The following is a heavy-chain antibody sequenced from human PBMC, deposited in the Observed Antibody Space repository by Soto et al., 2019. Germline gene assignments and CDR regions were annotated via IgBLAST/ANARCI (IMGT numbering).Heavy chain of an antibody. Sequence: ASVKVSCKASGYTFTSYGIHWVRQAPGQRLEWMGWINAANGDTKYSPKFQGRVTITRDTSASTAYMELTSLRSEDTAVYYCVRRHVSATGIDWFDPWGQGTLVTVSS. CDR2: INAANGDT. V-gene: IGHV1-3*01. CDR1: GYTFTSYG. CDR3: VRRHVSATGIDWFDP. J-gene: IGHJ5*02. D-gene: IGHD6-13*01.